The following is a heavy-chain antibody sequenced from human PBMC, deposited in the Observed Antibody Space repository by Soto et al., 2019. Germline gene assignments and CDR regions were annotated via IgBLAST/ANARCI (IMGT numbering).Heavy chain of an antibody. CDR1: SGSISSGGYS. CDR3: ARGQLYGGAYYFDY. Sequence: QLQLQESGSGLVKPSQTLSLTCAVSSGSISSGGYSWSWIRQPPGKGLEWIGYIYHSGSTYYNPSLKSRFHISVDRSKNQFSLKLSSVTAADTAVYYCARGQLYGGAYYFDYWGQGTLVTVSS. J-gene: IGHJ4*02. CDR2: IYHSGST. V-gene: IGHV4-30-2*01. D-gene: IGHD3-16*02.